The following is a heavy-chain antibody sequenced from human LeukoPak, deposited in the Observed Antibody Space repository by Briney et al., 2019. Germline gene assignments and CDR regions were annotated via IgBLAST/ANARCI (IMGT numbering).Heavy chain of an antibody. CDR2: INHSGST. V-gene: IGHV4-34*01. CDR1: GGSFSGYY. CDR3: VRDQSGGRGLDAFDV. Sequence: SETLSLTCAVYGGSFSGYYWSWIRQPPGKGLEWIGEINHSGSTNYNPSLKSRVTISVDTSKNQFSLKLNSVTAADTAVYYCVRDQSGGRGLDAFDVWGRGTLVTVSS. J-gene: IGHJ3*01. D-gene: IGHD2-15*01.